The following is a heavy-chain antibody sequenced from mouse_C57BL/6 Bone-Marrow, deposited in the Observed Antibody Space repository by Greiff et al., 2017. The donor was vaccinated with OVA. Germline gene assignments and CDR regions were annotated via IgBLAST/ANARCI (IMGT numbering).Heavy chain of an antibody. Sequence: VQLQQPGAELVKPGASVKLSCKASGYTFTSYWMQWVKQRPGQGLEWIGEIDPSDSYTNYNQKFKGKATLTVDTSSSTAYMQLSSLTSEDSAVYYCARKAYYSNYEYYAMDYWGQGTSVTVSS. D-gene: IGHD2-5*01. CDR3: ARKAYYSNYEYYAMDY. V-gene: IGHV1-50*01. CDR1: GYTFTSYW. J-gene: IGHJ4*01. CDR2: IDPSDSYT.